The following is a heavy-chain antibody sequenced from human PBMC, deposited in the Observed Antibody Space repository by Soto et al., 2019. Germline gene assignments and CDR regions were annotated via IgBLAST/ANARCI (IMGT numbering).Heavy chain of an antibody. Sequence: PGGSLRLSCAASGFIFGAYGMHWVRQAPGKGLEWVAVMSYDGSRKYYADSVKGRFTISRDNSNNTLSLEMNSLRTEDAAVYYCARDLYSYGYPAYWGQGTLVTVSS. CDR1: GFIFGAYG. V-gene: IGHV3-30*03. CDR2: MSYDGSRK. D-gene: IGHD5-18*01. CDR3: ARDLYSYGYPAY. J-gene: IGHJ4*02.